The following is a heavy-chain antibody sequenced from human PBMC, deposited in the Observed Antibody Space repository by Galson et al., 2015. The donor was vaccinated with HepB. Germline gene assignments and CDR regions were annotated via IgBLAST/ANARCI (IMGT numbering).Heavy chain of an antibody. D-gene: IGHD6-19*01. V-gene: IGHV3-48*04. Sequence: SLRLTCSASGFTFSNYRMDWARQAPGKRLEWVSYISSSSSTIYYADSVKGRFTISRDNAKKSLYLQMNSMRAEDTAVYYCAREWIAVAGGLDVWGQGTTVTVSS. CDR2: ISSSSSTI. CDR1: GFTFSNYR. CDR3: AREWIAVAGGLDV. J-gene: IGHJ6*02.